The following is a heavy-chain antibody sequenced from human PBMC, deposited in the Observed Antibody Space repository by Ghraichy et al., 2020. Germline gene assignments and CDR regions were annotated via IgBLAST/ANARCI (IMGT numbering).Heavy chain of an antibody. D-gene: IGHD2-15*01. J-gene: IGHJ5*02. V-gene: IGHV4-59*13. CDR2: GDERGGS. CDR3: ANSCSGGSCTGWFDP. Sequence: WGRGRRGGGRGGMGYGDERGGSSYNPSLKGRVTISGDTSKNQISLKLNSVTAADTAVYYCANSCSGGSCTGWFDPWGQGTLVTVSS.